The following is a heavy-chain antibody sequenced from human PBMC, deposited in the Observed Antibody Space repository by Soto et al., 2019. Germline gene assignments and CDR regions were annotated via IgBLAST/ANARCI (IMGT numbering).Heavy chain of an antibody. Sequence: QVQLVQSGAEVKKPGSSVNVSCTASGGTFSSYTITWVRQAPGQGLEWMGRIIPIRCIANYAEKFQVRVTIAAEKSTSTAYMEVSSLGSEDTAVYYCARYCSSTSCSCSDCCGQGTLVTVSS. CDR2: IIPIRCIA. J-gene: IGHJ4*02. CDR1: GGTFSSYT. CDR3: ARYCSSTSCSCSDC. V-gene: IGHV1-69*02. D-gene: IGHD2-2*01.